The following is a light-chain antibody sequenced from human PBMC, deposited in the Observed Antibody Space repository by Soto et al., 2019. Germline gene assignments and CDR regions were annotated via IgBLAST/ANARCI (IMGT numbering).Light chain of an antibody. CDR2: KAS. Sequence: DIKMTQSPSTLSASVGDRVTITCRASQSINNWLAWYQQKPGKAPKLFIFKASTLEIGVPSRFTGSGSGTEFTLSISSLQPDDFATYFCQQYESFPRTFVQGTKVEIK. V-gene: IGKV1-5*03. J-gene: IGKJ1*01. CDR3: QQYESFPRT. CDR1: QSINNW.